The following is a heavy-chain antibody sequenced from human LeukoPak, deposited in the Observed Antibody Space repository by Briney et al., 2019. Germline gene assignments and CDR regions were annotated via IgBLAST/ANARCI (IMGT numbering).Heavy chain of an antibody. J-gene: IGHJ5*02. Sequence: SETLSLTCAVYGGSFSGYYWSWIRQPPGKGLEWIGEINHSGSTNYNPSLKSRVTISVDTSKNQFSLKLSSVTAADTAVYYCAREVFPSLGYSSGWSRYNLFDPWGQGTLVTVSS. V-gene: IGHV4-34*01. CDR2: INHSGST. D-gene: IGHD6-19*01. CDR3: AREVFPSLGYSSGWSRYNLFDP. CDR1: GGSFSGYY.